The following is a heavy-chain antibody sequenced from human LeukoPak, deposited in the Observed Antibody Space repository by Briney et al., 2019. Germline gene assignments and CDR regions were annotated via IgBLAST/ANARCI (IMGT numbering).Heavy chain of an antibody. CDR1: GFTFNTYW. CDR3: ARDQDGPGPSIDY. CDR2: INNDGSMT. J-gene: IGHJ4*02. D-gene: IGHD1-14*01. Sequence: GGSLTLSCVASGFTFNTYWFHRVRQAPGKGPVWVSRINNDGSMTTYADSAKGRFTTSRDNAKNTLFLQMNGLRAEDTALYYCARDQDGPGPSIDYWGQGTLVTVSS. V-gene: IGHV3-74*01.